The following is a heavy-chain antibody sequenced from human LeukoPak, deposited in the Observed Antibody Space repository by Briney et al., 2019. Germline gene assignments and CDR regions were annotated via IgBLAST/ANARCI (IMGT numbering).Heavy chain of an antibody. Sequence: GGSLRLSCAASGFTFSSYWMHWVRQAPGKRPVWVSRINSDGRSTSYVDSVKCRFTISRDNAKNTLYLQMNSLRAEDTAVYYCARGVRDDNNLGYFDLWGRGTLVTVSS. CDR2: INSDGRST. CDR3: ARGVRDDNNLGYFDL. V-gene: IGHV3-74*01. D-gene: IGHD5-24*01. CDR1: GFTFSSYW. J-gene: IGHJ2*01.